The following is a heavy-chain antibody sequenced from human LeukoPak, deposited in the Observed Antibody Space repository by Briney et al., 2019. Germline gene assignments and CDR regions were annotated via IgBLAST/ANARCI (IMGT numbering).Heavy chain of an antibody. CDR2: IRYDGSNK. CDR3: AKDYYRYCGGGSCYDHFDY. CDR1: GFTFSSYG. D-gene: IGHD2-15*01. V-gene: IGHV3-30*02. Sequence: GGSLRLSCAASGFTFSSYGMHWVRQAPGKGLEWVAFIRYDGSNKYYADSVKGRFTISRDNSKNTMYLQMNSLRAEDTAVYYCAKDYYRYCGGGSCYDHFDYWGQGTLVTVSS. J-gene: IGHJ4*02.